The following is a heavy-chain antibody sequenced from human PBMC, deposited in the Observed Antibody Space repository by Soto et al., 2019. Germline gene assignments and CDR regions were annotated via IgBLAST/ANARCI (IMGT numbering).Heavy chain of an antibody. D-gene: IGHD5-12*01. Sequence: EVQLVESGGGLVQPGGSLRLSCAASGITVSSNYMNWVRQAPGKGLEWVSATYSGGTTYYADSVRGRFTISRDNSKNTLYLQINSLRVEDMAMYYCASGYDWDLLFDYWGQGALVTVSS. V-gene: IGHV3-53*04. J-gene: IGHJ4*02. CDR1: GITVSSNY. CDR2: TYSGGTT. CDR3: ASGYDWDLLFDY.